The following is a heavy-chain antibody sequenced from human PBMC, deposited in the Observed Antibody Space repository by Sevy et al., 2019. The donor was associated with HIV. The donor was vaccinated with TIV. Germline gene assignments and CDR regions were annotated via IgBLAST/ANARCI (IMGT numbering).Heavy chain of an antibody. V-gene: IGHV4-4*07. Sequence: SETLSLTCTVSGGSISGYYWSWIRQPAGKGLEWIGRIYTSGSTNYNPSLKSRVTMSVDTSKNQFSLKLSSVTAADTAVYYCARDGAYDSSGYYNRYYYYGMDVWGQGTTVTVSS. CDR3: ARDGAYDSSGYYNRYYYYGMDV. J-gene: IGHJ6*02. CDR2: IYTSGST. CDR1: GGSISGYY. D-gene: IGHD3-22*01.